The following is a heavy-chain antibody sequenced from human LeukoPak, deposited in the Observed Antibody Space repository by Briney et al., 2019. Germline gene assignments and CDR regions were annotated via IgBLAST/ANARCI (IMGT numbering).Heavy chain of an antibody. V-gene: IGHV4-4*07. D-gene: IGHD2-21*02. CDR3: ARYDCGGDCYLDY. CDR2: IYTSGST. CDR1: GGSISSCY. J-gene: IGHJ4*02. Sequence: SSETLSLTCTVSGGSISSCYWSWIRQPAGKGLEWIGRIYTSGSTNYNPSLKSRVTISVDKSKNQFSLKLSSVTAADTAVYYCARYDCGGDCYLDYWGQGTLVTVSS.